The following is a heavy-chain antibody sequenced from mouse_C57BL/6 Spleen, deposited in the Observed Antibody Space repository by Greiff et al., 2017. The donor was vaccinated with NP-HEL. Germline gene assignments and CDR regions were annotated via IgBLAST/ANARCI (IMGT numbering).Heavy chain of an antibody. Sequence: EVQLVESGAELVKPGASVKLSCTASGFNIKDSYMHWVKQRPEQGLEWIGRIDPEDGETKYAPKFQGKAPITADTSSNTAYLQLSSLTSEDTSVYYCARGDYDGYFDVWGTGTTVTVSS. D-gene: IGHD2-4*01. CDR3: ARGDYDGYFDV. CDR1: GFNIKDSY. J-gene: IGHJ1*03. CDR2: IDPEDGET. V-gene: IGHV14-2*01.